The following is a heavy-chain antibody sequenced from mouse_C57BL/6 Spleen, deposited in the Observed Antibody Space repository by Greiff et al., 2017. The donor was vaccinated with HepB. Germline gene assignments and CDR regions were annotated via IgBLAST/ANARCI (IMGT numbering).Heavy chain of an antibody. Sequence: QVQLQQPGAELVRPGTSVKLSCKASGYTFTSYWMHWVKQRPGQGLEWIGVIDPSDSYTNYNQKFKGKATLTVDTSSSTAYMQLSSLTSEDSAVYYCARGISGPDYYAMDYWGQGTSVTVSS. CDR2: IDPSDSYT. CDR3: ARGISGPDYYAMDY. J-gene: IGHJ4*01. D-gene: IGHD1-3*01. CDR1: GYTFTSYW. V-gene: IGHV1-59*01.